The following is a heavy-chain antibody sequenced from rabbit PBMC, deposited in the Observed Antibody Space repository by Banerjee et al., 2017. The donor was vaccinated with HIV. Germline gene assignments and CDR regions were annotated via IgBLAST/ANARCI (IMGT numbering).Heavy chain of an antibody. Sequence: QEQLVESGGGLVQPEGSLTLTCTASGFAFNSVYDMCWVRQAPGKGLEWIGYIYSTIHYTYYATWAKGRFTISKTSSTTVTLQMTSLTAADTATYFCARDLTSVIGWNFNLWGQGTLVTVS. CDR3: ARDLTSVIGWNFNL. CDR2: IYSTIHYT. J-gene: IGHJ4*01. V-gene: IGHV1S45*01. CDR1: GFAFNSVYD. D-gene: IGHD1-1*01.